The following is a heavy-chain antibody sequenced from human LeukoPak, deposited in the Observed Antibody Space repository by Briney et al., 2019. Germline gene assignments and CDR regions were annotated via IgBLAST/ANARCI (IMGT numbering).Heavy chain of an antibody. D-gene: IGHD3-3*01. CDR1: GFTFSSYA. Sequence: GGSLRLSCAASGFTFSSYAMSWVRQAPGRGLEWVSAIGGDAVSTYYADSVKGRFSISRDNSKNTLYLQMNSLRADDTAVYYCARDLWKADYWGQGTLVTVSS. CDR3: ARDLWKADY. J-gene: IGHJ4*02. CDR2: IGGDAVST. V-gene: IGHV3-23*01.